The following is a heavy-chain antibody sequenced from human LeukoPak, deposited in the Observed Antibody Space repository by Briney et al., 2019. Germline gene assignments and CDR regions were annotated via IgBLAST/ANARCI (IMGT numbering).Heavy chain of an antibody. J-gene: IGHJ4*02. CDR3: ARGEDGYNYSLDY. CDR1: GGSISSYY. CDR2: IYYSGST. V-gene: IGHV4-59*01. Sequence: PSETLSLTCTVSGGSISSYYWSWIRQPPGKGLGGSGYIYYSGSTNYNPSLTSRVTISVDTSKNQFSLKLSSVTTADTAVYYCARGEDGYNYSLDYWGQGTLVTVSS. D-gene: IGHD5-24*01.